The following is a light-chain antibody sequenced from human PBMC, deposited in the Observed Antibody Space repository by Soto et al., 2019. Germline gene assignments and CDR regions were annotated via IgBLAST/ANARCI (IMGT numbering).Light chain of an antibody. Sequence: EIVLTQSPATLCLSPGERATLSCRASQSVSSYLAWYQQKPGQAPRLLIYDASTRATGIPARFSGSGSGTDFTLTISSLEPEDFAVYYCQQRSNWHTFGQGTKLEIK. CDR3: QQRSNWHT. V-gene: IGKV3-11*01. CDR1: QSVSSY. CDR2: DAS. J-gene: IGKJ2*01.